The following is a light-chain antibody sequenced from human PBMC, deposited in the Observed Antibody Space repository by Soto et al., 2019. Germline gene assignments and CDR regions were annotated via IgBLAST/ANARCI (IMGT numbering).Light chain of an antibody. CDR3: QKYSSVPL. Sequence: DIQMTQSPTSLSASVGDRVTITCRASQDISNFVAWYQQKPGKAPKLLIYAASTLQSGVPSRFSGSGSGTDFTITINSLQPEDVATYSCQKYSSVPLFRPGTKVEIK. V-gene: IGKV1-27*01. CDR1: QDISNF. J-gene: IGKJ3*01. CDR2: AAS.